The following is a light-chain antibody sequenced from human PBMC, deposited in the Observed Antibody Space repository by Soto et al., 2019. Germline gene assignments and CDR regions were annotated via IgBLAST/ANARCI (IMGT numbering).Light chain of an antibody. J-gene: IGKJ1*01. V-gene: IGKV3-20*01. CDR2: GAS. CDR1: QSISSSY. CDR3: KQYGSSSWT. Sequence: LLLTPSHGTLSLAPGKSAPLSCRSSQSISSSYLAWYQQRPGQAPRLLIYGASSRATGIPDRFSGSGSGTEFTLTISRMEPEDFAVYYCKQYGSSSWTFGQGTKGDIK.